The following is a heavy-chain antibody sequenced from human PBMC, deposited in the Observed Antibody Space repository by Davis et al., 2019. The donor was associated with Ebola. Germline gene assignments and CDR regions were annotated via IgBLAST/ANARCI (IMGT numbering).Heavy chain of an antibody. J-gene: IGHJ5*02. CDR3: ARGYSSGWYKGWFDP. V-gene: IGHV4-39*07. CDR2: INHSGST. D-gene: IGHD6-19*01. Sequence: SETLSLTCTVSGGSISSGGYYWSWIRQPPGKGLEWIGEINHSGSTYYNPSLKSRVTISADTSNNQFSLKLSSVTAADTAVYYCARGYSSGWYKGWFDPWGQGTLVTVSS. CDR1: GGSISSGGYY.